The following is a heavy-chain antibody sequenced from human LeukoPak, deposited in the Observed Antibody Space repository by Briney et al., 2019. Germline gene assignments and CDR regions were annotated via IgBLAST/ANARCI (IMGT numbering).Heavy chain of an antibody. Sequence: ASVKVSCKASGYTFTGYYMHWVRQAPGQGLEWMGWINPNSGGTNYAQKFQGRVTMTRDTSISTAYMELSRLRSDDTAVYYCARDPSFIVATRSPYYYYYMDVWGKGTTVTISS. CDR1: GYTFTGYY. CDR2: INPNSGGT. J-gene: IGHJ6*03. CDR3: ARDPSFIVATRSPYYYYYMDV. D-gene: IGHD5-12*01. V-gene: IGHV1-2*02.